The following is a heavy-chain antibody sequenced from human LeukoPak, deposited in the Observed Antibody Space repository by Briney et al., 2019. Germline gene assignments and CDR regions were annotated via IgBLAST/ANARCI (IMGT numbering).Heavy chain of an antibody. J-gene: IGHJ3*01. CDR1: GGSISTYY. D-gene: IGHD3-10*01. Sequence: SVTLSLTCTVSGGSISTYYWTWIRQPPGKGLDRIGFIYCTGNTHYNPSLKSRVTISLDTSRNQFSLKLTSVTAADTAVYYCVRAGGLPRDDAFDLWGQGTLVTVSS. CDR2: IYCTGNT. CDR3: VRAGGLPRDDAFDL. V-gene: IGHV4-59*01.